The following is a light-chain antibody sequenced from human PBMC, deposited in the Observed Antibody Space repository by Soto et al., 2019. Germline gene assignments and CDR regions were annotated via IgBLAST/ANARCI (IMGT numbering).Light chain of an antibody. V-gene: IGKV1-33*01. J-gene: IGKJ4*01. Sequence: DIQMTQSPSSLSASAGDRVSIACQASQDIRNRLNWYQQKPGKAPKLLIYDASDLESGVPSRFSGRGSGTDFTFTISSLQPEDLATYYCQQYDNLPLTFGGGTKVEI. CDR1: QDIRNR. CDR2: DAS. CDR3: QQYDNLPLT.